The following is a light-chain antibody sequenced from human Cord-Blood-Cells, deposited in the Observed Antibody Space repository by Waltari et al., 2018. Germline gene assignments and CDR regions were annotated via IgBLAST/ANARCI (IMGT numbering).Light chain of an antibody. CDR3: SSYTSSSTWV. V-gene: IGLV2-14*03. J-gene: IGLJ3*02. CDR1: SSDGGGYNY. CDR2: DVS. Sequence: QSALTQPASVSGSPGQSITISCTGTSSDGGGYNYVSWYQQHPGKAPKLMIYDVSNRRSGVSNRVSGSKSGNTDSLTISGLQAEDEADYYCSSYTSSSTWVFGGGTKLTVL.